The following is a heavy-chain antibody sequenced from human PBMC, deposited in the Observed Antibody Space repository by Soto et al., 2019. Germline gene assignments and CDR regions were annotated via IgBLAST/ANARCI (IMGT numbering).Heavy chain of an antibody. CDR1: GFTFSSYW. CDR3: ARVGSGYDAFDI. Sequence: GGSLRLSCAASGFTFSSYWMHWVRQAPGKGLVWVSRIKSDGSSTSYADSVKGRFTISRDNAKNTLYLQMNSLRAEDTAVYYCARVGSGYDAFDIWGQGTMVTVSS. J-gene: IGHJ3*02. D-gene: IGHD5-12*01. V-gene: IGHV3-74*01. CDR2: IKSDGSST.